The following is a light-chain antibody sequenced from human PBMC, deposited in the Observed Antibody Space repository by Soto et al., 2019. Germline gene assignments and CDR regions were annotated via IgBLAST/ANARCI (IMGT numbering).Light chain of an antibody. CDR3: QEYSKWPLFT. Sequence: EIVVTQSPGILSVSPGERATLSCRASQSVSRNLAWYQQKPGPAPTLLIYGASTRATGIPARFTGSGSGTEFTLTISSLQSEDFAVYYCQEYSKWPLFTFGPGTKVDIK. J-gene: IGKJ3*01. CDR2: GAS. CDR1: QSVSRN. V-gene: IGKV3-15*01.